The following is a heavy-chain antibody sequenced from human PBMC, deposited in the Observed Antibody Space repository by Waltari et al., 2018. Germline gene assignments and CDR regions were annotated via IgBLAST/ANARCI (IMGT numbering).Heavy chain of an antibody. CDR2: IYYSGST. Sequence: QLQLQESGPGLVKPSETLSLTCTVPGGSISSSSYYWGWIRQPPGKGLEWIGSIYYSGSTYYNPSLKSRVTISVDTSKNQFSLKLSSVTAADTAVYYCATLRAAGTPRGVVDYWGQGTLVTVSS. CDR1: GGSISSSSYY. CDR3: ATLRAAGTPRGVVDY. D-gene: IGHD6-13*01. V-gene: IGHV4-39*01. J-gene: IGHJ4*02.